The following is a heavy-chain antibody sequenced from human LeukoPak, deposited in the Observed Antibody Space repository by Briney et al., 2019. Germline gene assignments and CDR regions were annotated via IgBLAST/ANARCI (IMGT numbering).Heavy chain of an antibody. V-gene: IGHV4-4*02. Sequence: PSGTLSLTCGVSGGSITTTNYWSWVRQPPGQGLEWIGEISLSGHTNYNPSLRSRVTMSLGESKNHLSLILASVTAADTAIYYCSRESGPFSPFGHWGQGTLVTVTS. CDR3: SRESGPFSPFGH. D-gene: IGHD1-26*01. J-gene: IGHJ4*02. CDR2: ISLSGHT. CDR1: GGSITTTNY.